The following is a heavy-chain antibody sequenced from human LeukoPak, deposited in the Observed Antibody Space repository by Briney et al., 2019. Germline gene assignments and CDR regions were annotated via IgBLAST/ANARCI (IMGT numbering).Heavy chain of an antibody. Sequence: GGSLRLSCAASGFTFSSYWMSWVRQAPGKGLEWVANIKQDGSEKYYVDSVKGRFTISRDNAKNSLYLQMNSQRAEDTAVYYCAGDRHYGSGSYYNVDYWGQGTLVTVSS. CDR2: IKQDGSEK. V-gene: IGHV3-7*01. D-gene: IGHD3-10*01. CDR3: AGDRHYGSGSYYNVDY. CDR1: GFTFSSYW. J-gene: IGHJ4*02.